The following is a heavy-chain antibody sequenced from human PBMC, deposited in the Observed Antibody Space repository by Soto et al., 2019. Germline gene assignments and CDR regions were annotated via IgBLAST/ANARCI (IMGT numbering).Heavy chain of an antibody. J-gene: IGHJ4*02. CDR2: ISWNSGTK. V-gene: IGHV3-9*01. CDR1: GFTFDDYA. CDR3: VKGVIGYCSAGNCFPDSYFDY. Sequence: GGSLRLSCAASGFTFDDYAMHWVRQAPGKGLEWVSGISWNSGTKGYADSVKGRFTISRDNAKNSLYLQMRGLRAEDTAFYYCVKGVIGYCSAGNCFPDSYFDYWGQGAMVTVSS. D-gene: IGHD2-15*01.